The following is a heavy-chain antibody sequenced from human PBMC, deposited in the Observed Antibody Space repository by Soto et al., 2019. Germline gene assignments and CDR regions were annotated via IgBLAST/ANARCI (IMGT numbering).Heavy chain of an antibody. D-gene: IGHD2-15*01. Sequence: ASVKVSCKASGYTFTGYYIHWVRQAPGQGLEWMGWINPNSGGTNYAQKFQGWVTMTRDTSISTAYMELSRLRSDDTAVYYCARTGVVAALNIARSADDYYGMDVWGQGTTVTVSS. CDR1: GYTFTGYY. J-gene: IGHJ6*02. CDR2: INPNSGGT. CDR3: ARTGVVAALNIARSADDYYGMDV. V-gene: IGHV1-2*04.